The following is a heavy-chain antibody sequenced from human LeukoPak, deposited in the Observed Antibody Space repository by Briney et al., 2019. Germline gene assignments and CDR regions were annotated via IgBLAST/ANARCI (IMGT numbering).Heavy chain of an antibody. CDR3: ARQGGSYYPVYYFDY. J-gene: IGHJ4*02. CDR2: IYPGDSDT. Sequence: GESLKISCKGSGYSFTSYWIGWVRQMPGKSLEWMGIIYPGDSDTRYSPSFQGQVTISADKSISTAYLQWSSLKASDTAMYHCARQGGSYYPVYYFDYWGQGTLVTVSS. CDR1: GYSFTSYW. V-gene: IGHV5-51*01. D-gene: IGHD1-26*01.